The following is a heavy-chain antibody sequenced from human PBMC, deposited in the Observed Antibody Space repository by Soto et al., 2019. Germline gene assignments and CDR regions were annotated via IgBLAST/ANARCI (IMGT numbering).Heavy chain of an antibody. V-gene: IGHV2-70*01. CDR2: IDWDDDK. Sequence: SGPTLVNPTQTLTLTCTLSGFSLSTSGMCVSWIRQPPGKALEWLALIDWDDDKYYSTSLKTRLTISKDTSKNQVVLTMTNMDPVDTATYYCARIGGGGYYYYGMDVWGQGTTVTVSS. CDR3: ARIGGGGYYYYGMDV. J-gene: IGHJ6*02. CDR1: GFSLSTSGMC. D-gene: IGHD3-16*01.